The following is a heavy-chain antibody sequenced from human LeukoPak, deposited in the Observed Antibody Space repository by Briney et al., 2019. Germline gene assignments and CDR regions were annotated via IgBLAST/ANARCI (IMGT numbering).Heavy chain of an antibody. J-gene: IGHJ6*02. V-gene: IGHV3-7*04. CDR3: ARDAHEQWSVLGVYYYGFDV. CDR1: GFTFNRYW. CDR2: IKSDGSEE. Sequence: GGSQRLSCAASGFTFNRYWMSWVRQAPGKGLEWVAQIKSDGSEEYFADSVRGRFTISRDNAKRSLYLQMNSLGVEDTAVYYCARDAHEQWSVLGVYYYGFDVWGQGTAHTVSS. D-gene: IGHD6-19*01.